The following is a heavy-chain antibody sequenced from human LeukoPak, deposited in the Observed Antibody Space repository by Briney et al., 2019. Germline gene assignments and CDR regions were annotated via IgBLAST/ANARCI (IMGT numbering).Heavy chain of an antibody. CDR1: GFTFSSYE. V-gene: IGHV3-48*03. CDR2: ISSSGSTI. D-gene: IGHD3-10*01. CDR3: ARDRIAMARGDGTFDY. J-gene: IGHJ4*02. Sequence: GGSLRLSSAASGFTFSSYEMNWVRQAPGKGLEWVSYISSSGSTIYYADSVKGRFTISRDNAKNSLYLQMNSLRAEDTAVYYCARDRIAMARGDGTFDYWGQGTLVTVSS.